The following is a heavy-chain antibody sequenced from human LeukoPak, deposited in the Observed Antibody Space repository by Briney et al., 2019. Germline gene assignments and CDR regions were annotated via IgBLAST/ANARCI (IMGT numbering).Heavy chain of an antibody. Sequence: GGSLRLSCAASGFTFSSYEMNWARQAPGKGLEWVAYISSSGSTTHYADSAKGRSTISRDNAKNSLYLQMNSLRGEDTAVYYCAAKEGTRSDFDYWGQGTLVTVSS. CDR1: GFTFSSYE. J-gene: IGHJ4*02. CDR2: ISSSGSTT. CDR3: AAKEGTRSDFDY. V-gene: IGHV3-48*03. D-gene: IGHD1-14*01.